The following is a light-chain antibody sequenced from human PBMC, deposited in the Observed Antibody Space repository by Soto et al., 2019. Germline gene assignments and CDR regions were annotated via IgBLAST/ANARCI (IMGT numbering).Light chain of an antibody. V-gene: IGKV3-15*01. J-gene: IGKJ1*01. CDR2: GAS. CDR3: HQYSRWPRT. CDR1: QTVGTN. Sequence: EIVLTQSPVTRSVSPGERATLSCRASQTVGTNLAWFHQKPGQAPRLLFYGASTRATGIPARFSGSGSGTEFTLTISSLQSEDFAVYYCHQYSRWPRTFGQGTTVEVK.